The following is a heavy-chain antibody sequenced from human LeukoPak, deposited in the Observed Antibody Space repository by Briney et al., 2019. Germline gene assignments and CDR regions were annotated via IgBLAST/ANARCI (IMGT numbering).Heavy chain of an antibody. CDR3: ARDNSVGDYAWWFDP. CDR2: INPNSGGT. Sequence: ASVKVSCKASGYTLTGYYMHWVRQAPGQGLEWMGWINPNSGGTNYAQKFQGRVTMTRDTSISTAYMELSRLRSDDTAVYFCARDNSVGDYAWWFDPWGQGTLVTVSS. J-gene: IGHJ5*02. V-gene: IGHV1-2*02. D-gene: IGHD1-26*01. CDR1: GYTLTGYY.